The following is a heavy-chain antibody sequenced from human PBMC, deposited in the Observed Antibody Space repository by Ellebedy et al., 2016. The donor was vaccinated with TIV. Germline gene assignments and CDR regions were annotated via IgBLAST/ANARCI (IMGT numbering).Heavy chain of an antibody. J-gene: IGHJ4*02. D-gene: IGHD3-9*01. Sequence: SETLSLXXAVYGGSFSDYYWSWIRQTPGKGLMWIGEINHSGSTNYNPSLKNRVTMSVDTSKNQFSLKLSSVTAADTAVYYCATSRYYDILSGYYSDFDYWGRGTLVTVPS. V-gene: IGHV4-34*01. CDR1: GGSFSDYY. CDR3: ATSRYYDILSGYYSDFDY. CDR2: INHSGST.